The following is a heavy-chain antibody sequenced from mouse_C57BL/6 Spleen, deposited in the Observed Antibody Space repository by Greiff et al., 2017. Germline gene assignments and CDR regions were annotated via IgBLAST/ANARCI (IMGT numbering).Heavy chain of an antibody. D-gene: IGHD2-3*01. J-gene: IGHJ4*01. CDR2: IHPNSGST. V-gene: IGHV1-64*01. Sequence: VQLQQPGAELVKPGASVKLSCKASGYTFTSYWMHWVKQRPGQGLEWIGMIHPNSGSTNYNEKFKSKVTLTVDKSSSPAYMQLSSLTSEDSAVYYCARVRGLDDGYSQAMDYWGQGTSVTVSS. CDR3: ARVRGLDDGYSQAMDY. CDR1: GYTFTSYW.